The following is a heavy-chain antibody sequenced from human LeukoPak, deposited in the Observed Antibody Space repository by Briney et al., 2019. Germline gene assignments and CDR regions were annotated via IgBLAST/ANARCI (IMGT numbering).Heavy chain of an antibody. CDR2: IKSKTNGGTT. V-gene: IGHV3-15*01. J-gene: IGHJ4*02. CDR1: GFTFSNAW. D-gene: IGHD5-18*01. CDR3: TTDHPSYSYGSGY. Sequence: GGSLRLSCAASGFTFSNAWMSWVRQAPGKGLEWVGRIKSKTNGGTTDYAAPVKGRFTISRDDSKNTLYLQMNSLKTEDTAVYYCTTDHPSYSYGSGYWGQGTLVTVSS.